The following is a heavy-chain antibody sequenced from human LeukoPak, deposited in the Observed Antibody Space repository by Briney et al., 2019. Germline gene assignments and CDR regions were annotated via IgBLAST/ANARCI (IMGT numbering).Heavy chain of an antibody. CDR3: ARGGEVGPYYYYMDV. V-gene: IGHV4-61*02. D-gene: IGHD3-10*01. Sequence: SETLSLTCTVSSGSISSGNYYWSWIRQPAGKGLEWIGRVYTSGSTNYNPSLKSRLTISVDTSKNQFSLKLSSVTAADTAVYYCARGGEVGPYYYYMDVWGKGTTVTVSS. J-gene: IGHJ6*03. CDR1: SGSISSGNYY. CDR2: VYTSGST.